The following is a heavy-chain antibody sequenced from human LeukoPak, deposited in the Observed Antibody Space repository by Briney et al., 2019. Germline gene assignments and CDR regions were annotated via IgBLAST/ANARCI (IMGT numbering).Heavy chain of an antibody. CDR2: IYHSGST. J-gene: IGHJ3*02. CDR3: ARSRSGWSAFDI. V-gene: IGHV4-59*01. D-gene: IGHD6-19*01. CDR1: GGSINNYY. Sequence: SETLSLTCTVSGGSINNYYWSWIRQPPGKGLEWIGYIYHSGSTNYNPSLKSRVTMSVDTSKNRFSLKLNSVTAADTAVYSCARSRSGWSAFDIWGQGTMVTVSS.